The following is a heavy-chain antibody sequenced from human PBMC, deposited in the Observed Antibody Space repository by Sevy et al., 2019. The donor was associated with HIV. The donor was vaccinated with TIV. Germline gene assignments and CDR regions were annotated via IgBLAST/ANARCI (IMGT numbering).Heavy chain of an antibody. Sequence: GGSLRLSCAASGFTFNTYAMSWVRQAPGKGLKWVSAVSGSGDRTYYADSVQGRFTISRDNSKNTVHLQMNSLRAEDTAVYYSAKLSSTLVGSTYFDYWGQGTLVTVSS. D-gene: IGHD2-2*01. CDR1: GFTFNTYA. V-gene: IGHV3-23*01. J-gene: IGHJ4*02. CDR3: AKLSSTLVGSTYFDY. CDR2: VSGSGDRT.